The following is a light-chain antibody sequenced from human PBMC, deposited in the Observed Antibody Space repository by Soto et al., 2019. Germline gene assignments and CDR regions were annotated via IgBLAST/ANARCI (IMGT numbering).Light chain of an antibody. Sequence: DIQMTQSPSTLSASVGDRVTITCRASQSINTWVAWYQQKPGKAPKFLIYDASSLESGVPSRFSGSGSGTEFTLTISSLQPDDFATYYGQQYSSFYQTFGQGTKVEVK. J-gene: IGKJ1*01. CDR1: QSINTW. CDR3: QQYSSFYQT. CDR2: DAS. V-gene: IGKV1-5*01.